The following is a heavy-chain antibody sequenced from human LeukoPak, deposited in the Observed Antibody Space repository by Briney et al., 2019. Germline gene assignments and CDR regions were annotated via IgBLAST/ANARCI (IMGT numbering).Heavy chain of an antibody. V-gene: IGHV1-8*01. CDR1: VYTLTSYD. CDR2: MNPNSGNT. Sequence: ASVKVSCKASVYTLTSYDINWVRQATGQGLEWVGWMNPNSGNTGSAQKFQGRVSMTRDTSISTAYMELSSLRSEDTAIYYCARAAGDLDYWGQGTLVTVSS. CDR3: ARAAGDLDY. J-gene: IGHJ4*02.